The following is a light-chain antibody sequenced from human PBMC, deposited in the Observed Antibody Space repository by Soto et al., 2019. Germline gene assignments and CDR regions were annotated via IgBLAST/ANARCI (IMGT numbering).Light chain of an antibody. CDR2: GAS. CDR3: QQYGSSPWT. CDR1: QSVSSSS. V-gene: IGKV3-20*01. J-gene: IGKJ1*01. Sequence: IVFTQSPGTLSLSPGERATLSCRASQSVSSSSLAWYQQKPGQAPRPLIYGASSRAIGIPDRVSGSGSGTDFTLTISRLEPEDFAVYYCQQYGSSPWTFGQGTKVDIK.